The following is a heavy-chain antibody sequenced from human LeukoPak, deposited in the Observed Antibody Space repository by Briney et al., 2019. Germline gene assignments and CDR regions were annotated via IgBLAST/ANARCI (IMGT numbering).Heavy chain of an antibody. CDR1: GYTFTSYD. J-gene: IGHJ4*02. CDR2: KSPNSGNT. D-gene: IGHD3-9*01. CDR3: ARETTIPPYYFDY. V-gene: IGHV1-8*01. Sequence: ASVKVSCKASGYTFTSYDITWVRQAPGQGREWMGWKSPNSGNTGYAQKFQGRVTMTGNTSITTAYMELSSLTSEDTAVYYCARETTIPPYYFDYWGLGSQVTVSP.